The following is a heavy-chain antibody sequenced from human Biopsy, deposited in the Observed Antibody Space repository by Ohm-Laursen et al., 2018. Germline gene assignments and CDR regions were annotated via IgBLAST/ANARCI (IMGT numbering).Heavy chain of an antibody. Sequence: GSLRLSCAASGFTLSDGMTWVRQAPGKGLEWLSSITTDSGRIFYADSVRGRFTISKDNSKNTLYLQMNSLRAEDTAEYYCARHLRYNDYWGQGTLVTVSS. CDR2: ITTDSGRI. CDR1: GFTLSDG. D-gene: IGHD3-9*01. CDR3: ARHLRYNDY. V-gene: IGHV3-23*01. J-gene: IGHJ4*02.